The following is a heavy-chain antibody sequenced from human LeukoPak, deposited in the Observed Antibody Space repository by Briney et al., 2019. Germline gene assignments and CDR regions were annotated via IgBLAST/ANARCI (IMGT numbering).Heavy chain of an antibody. V-gene: IGHV3-48*03. CDR2: ISSSGSTI. CDR1: GFTFSSYE. J-gene: IGHJ6*04. CDR3: ARDVGYCSSTSCYGPLYYYYGMDV. Sequence: GGSLRLSCAASGFTFSSYEMNWVRQAPGKGLEWASYISSSGSTIYYADSVKGRFTISRDNAKNSLYLQMNSLRAEDTAVYYCARDVGYCSSTSCYGPLYYYYGMDVWGKGTTVTVSS. D-gene: IGHD2-2*01.